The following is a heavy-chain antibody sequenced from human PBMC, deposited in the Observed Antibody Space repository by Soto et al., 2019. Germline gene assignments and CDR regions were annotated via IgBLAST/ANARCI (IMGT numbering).Heavy chain of an antibody. V-gene: IGHV1-3*01. Sequence: ASVKVSCKASGYTFTSYAMHWVRQAPGQRLEWMGWINAGNGNTKYSQKFQGRVTITRDTSASTAYMELSSLRSEDTAVYYCARSIVVVTATVIDIPNPLQSLPWG. CDR1: GYTFTSYA. J-gene: IGHJ5*02. D-gene: IGHD2-21*02. CDR2: INAGNGNT. CDR3: ARSIVVVTATVIDIPNPLQSLP.